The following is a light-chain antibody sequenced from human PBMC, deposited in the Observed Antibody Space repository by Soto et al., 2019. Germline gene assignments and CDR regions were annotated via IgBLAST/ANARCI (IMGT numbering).Light chain of an antibody. CDR2: GAS. Sequence: EIVLTQSPGTLSLPPGERATLSCRASQSVSSSYLAWYQQKPGQAPRLLIYGASSRATDIPDRFSGSGSGTDFTLAISRLETEDFAVYYCHYYGSPPRTFGEGTKVEIK. CDR3: HYYGSPPRT. CDR1: QSVSSSY. J-gene: IGKJ1*01. V-gene: IGKV3-20*01.